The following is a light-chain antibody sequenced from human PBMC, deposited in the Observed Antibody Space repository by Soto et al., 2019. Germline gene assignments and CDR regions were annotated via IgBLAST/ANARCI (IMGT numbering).Light chain of an antibody. CDR3: QQYGSSRT. CDR1: QSVSSSY. V-gene: IGKV3-20*01. CDR2: GAS. Sequence: EIVLTQSPGTLSWSPGERATLSCRASQSVSSSYLAWYQQKPGQAPRLLIYGASSRATGIPDRFSGSGSGTDFTLTISRREPEDFAVYYCQQYGSSRTFGQGTKVEIK. J-gene: IGKJ1*01.